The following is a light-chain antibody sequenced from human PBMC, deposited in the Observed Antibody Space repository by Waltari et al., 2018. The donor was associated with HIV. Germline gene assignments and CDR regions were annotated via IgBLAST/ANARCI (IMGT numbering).Light chain of an antibody. CDR3: QQYGSSPPPT. V-gene: IGKV3-20*01. CDR1: QSVASNY. Sequence: EIVLTQSPGTLSLSPGERATLSCRASQSVASNYIAWYQQRPGQAPRFLIYGASSRATGIPDRFTGSASGADFTLTISRLEPEDFGMYYCQQYGSSPPPTFGQGTRLEIK. CDR2: GAS. J-gene: IGKJ5*01.